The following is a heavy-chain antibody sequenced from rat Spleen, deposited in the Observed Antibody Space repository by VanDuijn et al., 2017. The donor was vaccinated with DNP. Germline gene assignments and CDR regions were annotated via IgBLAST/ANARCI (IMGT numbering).Heavy chain of an antibody. D-gene: IGHD1-12*03. CDR3: TRSHYYDGYWHGFDY. J-gene: IGHJ2*01. Sequence: EVQLQESGPGLVKPSQSLSLTCSVTGYSITSNYWAWIRQFPGNKMEWMGYIGHSGSTSFNPSLKSRISITRDTSKNQFFPQLSSVTTEDTATYFCTRSHYYDGYWHGFDYWGHGVMVTVSS. CDR2: IGHSGST. CDR1: GYSITSNY. V-gene: IGHV3-1*01.